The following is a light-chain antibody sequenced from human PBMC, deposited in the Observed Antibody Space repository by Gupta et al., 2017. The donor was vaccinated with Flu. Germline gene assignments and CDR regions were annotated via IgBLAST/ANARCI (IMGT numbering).Light chain of an antibody. J-gene: IGKJ1*01. V-gene: IGKV2-28*01. CDR3: MQALQTPRT. CDR1: QSLLHSYGKNY. Sequence: DLVMTQSPLSLSVTPGAPASISCRSSQSLLHSYGKNYLDWYLQKPGQSPQLLVYWGSTRASGVPDRFSGSGSGTDFTLKISRVEAEDVGVYYCMQALQTPRTFGQGTKVEIK. CDR2: WGS.